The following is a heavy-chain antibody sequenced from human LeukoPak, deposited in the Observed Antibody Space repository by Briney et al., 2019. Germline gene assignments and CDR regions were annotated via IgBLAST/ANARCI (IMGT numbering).Heavy chain of an antibody. CDR3: ARLSVYHDILTGYRRSYWYFDL. CDR1: GGSFSGHY. Sequence: SETLSLTCAVYGGSFSGHYWSWIRQPPGKGLKWIGEINQSGSTNYNPSFKSRVTISVDTSKNQFSLKLSSVTAADTAVYYCARLSVYHDILTGYRRSYWYFDLWGRGTLVTVSS. D-gene: IGHD3-9*01. J-gene: IGHJ2*01. V-gene: IGHV4-34*01. CDR2: INQSGST.